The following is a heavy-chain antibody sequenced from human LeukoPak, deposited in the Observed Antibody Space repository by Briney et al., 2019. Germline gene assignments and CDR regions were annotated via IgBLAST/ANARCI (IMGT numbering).Heavy chain of an antibody. Sequence: SEALSLTCTVSGGSISSSSYYWGWIRQPPGKGLEWIGSIYYSGSTYYNPSLKSRVTISVDTSKNQFSLKLSSVTAADTAVYYCARSQRGSGSYYSIPHFDYWGQGTLVTVSS. V-gene: IGHV4-39*01. J-gene: IGHJ4*02. CDR1: GGSISSSSYY. CDR3: ARSQRGSGSYYSIPHFDY. CDR2: IYYSGST. D-gene: IGHD3-10*01.